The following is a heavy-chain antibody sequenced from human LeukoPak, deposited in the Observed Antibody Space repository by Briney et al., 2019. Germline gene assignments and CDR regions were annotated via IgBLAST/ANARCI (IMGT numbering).Heavy chain of an antibody. CDR1: GFTFSNAW. CDR2: IKSKTDGGTT. J-gene: IGHJ6*03. Sequence: AGGSLRLSCAASGFTFSNAWMSWVRQAPGKGLEWVGRIKSKTDGGTTDYAAPVKGRFTISRDDSKSTLYLQMNSLKTEDTAVYYCTTVAVAGRWFYYYYMDVWGKGTTVTISS. V-gene: IGHV3-15*01. CDR3: TTVAVAGRWFYYYYMDV. D-gene: IGHD6-19*01.